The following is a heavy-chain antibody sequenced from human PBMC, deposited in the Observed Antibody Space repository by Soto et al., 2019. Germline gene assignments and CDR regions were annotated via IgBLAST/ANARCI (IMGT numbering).Heavy chain of an antibody. J-gene: IGHJ4*02. CDR3: AKDAMYYYDTSGSRPSWVDY. Sequence: RLSCAASGFTCSSYAMSWIRQAPGKGLEWVSTISGSGGSSYYADSVKGRFSISRDNSRTTLYLQMNSLRAEDTAVYYCAKDAMYYYDTSGSRPSWVDYWGQGTLVTVSS. V-gene: IGHV3-23*01. D-gene: IGHD3-22*01. CDR1: GFTCSSYA. CDR2: ISGSGGSS.